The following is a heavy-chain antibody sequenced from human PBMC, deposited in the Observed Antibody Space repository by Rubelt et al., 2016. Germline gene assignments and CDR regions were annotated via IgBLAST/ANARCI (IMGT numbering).Heavy chain of an antibody. CDR2: INAGNGNT. V-gene: IGHV1-3*01. D-gene: IGHD3-22*01. CDR3: ASASYYDSSGYFGTQIAYYYYYGMDV. Sequence: VRQAPGQRLEWMGWINAGNGNTKYSQKFQGRVTITRDTSASTAYMELSSLRSEDTAVYYCASASYYDSSGYFGTQIAYYYYYGMDVWGQGTTVTVSS. J-gene: IGHJ6*02.